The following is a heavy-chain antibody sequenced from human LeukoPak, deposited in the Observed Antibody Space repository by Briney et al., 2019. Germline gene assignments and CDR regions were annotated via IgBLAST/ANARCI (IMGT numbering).Heavy chain of an antibody. Sequence: GGSLRLSCAASGFTFRNYGMHWVRQAPGKGLEWVSLIYYDGSNKYYADSVKGRFTISRDNSKNTLSLQMNSLRVEDTAVYYCATLWTNGYYPDCWGQGTLVTVSS. J-gene: IGHJ4*02. CDR3: ATLWTNGYYPDC. V-gene: IGHV3-33*01. D-gene: IGHD3-3*01. CDR1: GFTFRNYG. CDR2: IYYDGSNK.